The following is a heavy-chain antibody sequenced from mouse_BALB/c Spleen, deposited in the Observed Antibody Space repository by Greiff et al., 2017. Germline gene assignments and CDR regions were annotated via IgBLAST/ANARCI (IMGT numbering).Heavy chain of an antibody. Sequence: VQLQQSGDELVRPGTSVKVSCKASGYAFTNYLIEWVKQRPGQGLEWIGVINPGSGGTNYNEKFKGKATLTADKSSSTAYMQLSSLTSDDSAVYFCARDDYDGAMDYWGQGTSVTVSS. CDR2: INPGSGGT. D-gene: IGHD2-4*01. V-gene: IGHV1-54*01. CDR3: ARDDYDGAMDY. J-gene: IGHJ4*01. CDR1: GYAFTNYL.